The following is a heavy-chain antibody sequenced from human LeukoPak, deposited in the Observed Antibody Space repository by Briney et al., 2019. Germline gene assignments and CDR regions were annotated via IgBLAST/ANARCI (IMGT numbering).Heavy chain of an antibody. CDR1: GGSFSGYY. D-gene: IGHD5-18*01. Sequence: SETLSLTCAVYGGSFSGYYWSWIRQPPGKGLEWIGSIYYSGSTYYNPSLKSRVTISVDTSKNQFSLKLSSVTAADTAVYYCARLSATRGYSFDYWGQGTLVTVSS. V-gene: IGHV4-34*01. CDR3: ARLSATRGYSFDY. J-gene: IGHJ4*02. CDR2: IYYSGST.